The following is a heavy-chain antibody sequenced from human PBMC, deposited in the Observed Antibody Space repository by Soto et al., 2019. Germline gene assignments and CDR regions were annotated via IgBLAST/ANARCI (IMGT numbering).Heavy chain of an antibody. V-gene: IGHV1-2*02. CDR2: INPNTGGT. D-gene: IGHD3-16*01. J-gene: IGHJ4*02. CDR3: ARDPIGGGAPYYCDY. CDR1: GYTFTDYY. Sequence: QVQLVQSGAEVKKPGASVKVSCKASGYTFTDYYMHWVRQAPGQGLEWLGWINPNTGGTNYAQKFQGRVTITRDTSISTAYLDLSRLTSDDTAVYYCARDPIGGGAPYYCDYWGQGTLVTASS.